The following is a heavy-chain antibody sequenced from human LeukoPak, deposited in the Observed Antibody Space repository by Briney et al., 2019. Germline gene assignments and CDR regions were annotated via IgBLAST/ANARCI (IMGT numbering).Heavy chain of an antibody. CDR3: ARDIMGAAARGWFDP. V-gene: IGHV3-21*01. CDR1: GFTFSSYS. CDR2: ISSSSSYI. Sequence: PGGSLRLSCAASGFTFSSYSMNWVRQAPGKGLEWVSSISSSSSYIYYADSVEGRFTISRDNAKNSLYLQMNSLRAEDTAVYYCARDIMGAAARGWFDPWGQGTLVTVSS. D-gene: IGHD1-26*01. J-gene: IGHJ5*02.